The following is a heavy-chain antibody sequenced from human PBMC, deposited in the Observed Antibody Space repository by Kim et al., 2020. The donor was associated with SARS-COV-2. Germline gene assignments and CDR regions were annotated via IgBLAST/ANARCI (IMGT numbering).Heavy chain of an antibody. Sequence: ASVKVSCKASGYTFTSYAMNWVRQAPGQGLEWMGWINTNTGNPTYAQGFTGRFVFSLVTSVSTAYLQISSLKAEDTAVYYCARGYDILTGPNYYYYYYMDVWGKGTTVTVSS. J-gene: IGHJ6*03. CDR2: INTNTGNP. CDR3: ARGYDILTGPNYYYYYYMDV. D-gene: IGHD3-9*01. CDR1: GYTFTSYA. V-gene: IGHV7-4-1*02.